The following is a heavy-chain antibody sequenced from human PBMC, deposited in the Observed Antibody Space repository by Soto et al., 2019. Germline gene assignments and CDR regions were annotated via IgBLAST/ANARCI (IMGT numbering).Heavy chain of an antibody. CDR3: ACIAVAGFRDY. CDR2: IDPSDSYT. D-gene: IGHD6-19*01. V-gene: IGHV5-10-1*01. J-gene: IGHJ4*02. Sequence: GESLKISCKGSGYSFTSYWISWVRQMPGKGLEWMGKIDPSDSYTNYSPSFQGHVTISADKSITTAYLQWSSLKASDTAMYYCACIAVAGFRDYWGQGTLVTVSS. CDR1: GYSFTSYW.